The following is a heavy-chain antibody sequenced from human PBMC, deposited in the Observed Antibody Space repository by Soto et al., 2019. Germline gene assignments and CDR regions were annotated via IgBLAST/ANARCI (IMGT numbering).Heavy chain of an antibody. Sequence: RSLTCTVSGGSISSNYWTWIRQPPGKGLEWIGYVYNSGSTNYNPSLKSRVTISEDTSKSQFSLKVNSMTAADTAVYYCARYRREAVAGYTLDNWGQGILVTVSS. CDR1: GGSISSNY. CDR3: ARYRREAVAGYTLDN. J-gene: IGHJ4*02. V-gene: IGHV4-59*01. CDR2: VYNSGST. D-gene: IGHD6-13*01.